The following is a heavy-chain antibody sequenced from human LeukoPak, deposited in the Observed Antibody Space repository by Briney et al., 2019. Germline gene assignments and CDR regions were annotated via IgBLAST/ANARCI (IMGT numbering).Heavy chain of an antibody. CDR3: ARASSGYDSTYYFDY. D-gene: IGHD5-12*01. CDR2: IGTAGDT. CDR1: GFTFSSYD. J-gene: IGHJ4*02. Sequence: GSLRLPCAASGFTFSSYDMHWVRQATGKGLGWVSAIGTAGDTYYPGSVKGRFTISRENAENSLYLQMNSLRAGDTAVYYCARASSGYDSTYYFDYWGQGTLVTVSS. V-gene: IGHV3-13*01.